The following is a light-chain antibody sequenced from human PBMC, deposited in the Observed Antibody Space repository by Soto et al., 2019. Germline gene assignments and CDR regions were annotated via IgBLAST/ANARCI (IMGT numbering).Light chain of an antibody. CDR2: GAS. CDR3: QQYGSSRWT. CDR1: QSVSSSY. V-gene: IGKV3-20*01. J-gene: IGKJ1*01. Sequence: EIVLTQSPGTLSLSQGERATLSCRASQSVSSSYLAWYQQKPGQAPRLLIYGASSRATGIPDRFSGSGSGTDFTLTISRLEPEDVAGYYCQQYGSSRWTFGQGTKVDIK.